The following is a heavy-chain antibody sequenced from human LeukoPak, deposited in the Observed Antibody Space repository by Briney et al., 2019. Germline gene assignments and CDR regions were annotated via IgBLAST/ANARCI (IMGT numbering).Heavy chain of an antibody. J-gene: IGHJ4*02. V-gene: IGHV3-21*01. D-gene: IGHD3-22*01. CDR3: ARDEYYYDSSGYLTTAGFDY. CDR1: GFTFSSYS. Sequence: GGSLRLSCAASGFTFSSYSMNWVRQAPGKGLEWVSSISSSSSYIYYADSVKGRFTISRDNAKNSLYLQMNSLRAEDTAVYYCARDEYYYDSSGYLTTAGFDYWGQGTPVTVSS. CDR2: ISSSSSYI.